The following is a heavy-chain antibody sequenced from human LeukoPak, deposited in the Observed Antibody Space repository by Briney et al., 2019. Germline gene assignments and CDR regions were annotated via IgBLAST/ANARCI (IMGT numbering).Heavy chain of an antibody. V-gene: IGHV3-53*01. J-gene: IGHJ3*02. CDR1: GLTVSSRY. CDR3: ARHLLFALDI. CDR2: IYNDGST. Sequence: GGSLRLFCAASGLTVSSRYMSWLRQAPGKGLEWVSIIYNDGSTYYADSMKGRFTISRDNSKNTLYLQVNSLRAEDTAMYYCARHLLFALDIWGQGTMVTVSS.